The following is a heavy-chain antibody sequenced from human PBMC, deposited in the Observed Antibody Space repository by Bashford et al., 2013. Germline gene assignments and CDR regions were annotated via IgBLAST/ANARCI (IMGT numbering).Heavy chain of an antibody. CDR1: GFTFSDYY. Sequence: GSLRLSCAASGFTFSDYYMSWIRQAPGKGLEWVSAISGSGGSTYYADSVKGRFTISRDNSKNTVYLQMNSLRVEDTALYYCVRDLGTGTTDLWGQGTLVTVSS. J-gene: IGHJ4*02. CDR3: VRDLGTGTTDL. CDR2: ISGSGGST. V-gene: IGHV3-23*01. D-gene: IGHD1-7*01.